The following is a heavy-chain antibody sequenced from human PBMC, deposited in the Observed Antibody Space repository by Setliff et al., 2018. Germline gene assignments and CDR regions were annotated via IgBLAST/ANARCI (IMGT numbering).Heavy chain of an antibody. CDR2: LSGSGSNT. V-gene: IGHV3-23*01. D-gene: IGHD3-22*01. CDR3: VKDWQNYFDSSGYYGYYDY. Sequence: LTLTCSFSGFSFGSYAMSWVRQAPGKGLEWVSALSGSGSNTFYADSVKGRFTISRDNSKKTLYLQMNSLRAEDTAVYYCVKDWQNYFDSSGYYGYYDYWGQGTLVTVSS. CDR1: GFSFGSYA. J-gene: IGHJ4*02.